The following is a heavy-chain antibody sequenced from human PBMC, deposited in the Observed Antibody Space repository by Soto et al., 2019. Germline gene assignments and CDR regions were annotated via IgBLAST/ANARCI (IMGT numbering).Heavy chain of an antibody. V-gene: IGHV4-30-4*01. J-gene: IGHJ4*02. CDR3: ARGGRDFWSGYYKDY. CDR1: GGSISSGDYY. Sequence: NPSETLSLTCTVSGGSISSGDYYWSWIRQPPGKGLEWIGYIYYSGSTYYNPSLKSRVTISVDTSKNQFSLKLSSVTAADTAVYYCARGGRDFWSGYYKDYWGQGTLVTVSS. D-gene: IGHD3-3*01. CDR2: IYYSGST.